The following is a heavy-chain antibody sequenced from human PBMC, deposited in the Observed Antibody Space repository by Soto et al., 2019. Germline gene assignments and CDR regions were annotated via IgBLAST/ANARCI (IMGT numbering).Heavy chain of an antibody. Sequence: SETLSLTCTVSGGSISSSSYYWGWIRQPPGKGLEWIGSIYYSGSTYYNPSLKSRVTISVDTSKNQFSLKLSSVTAADTAVYYCARRGYSGYDLPVPGLYFDYWGQGTLVTVSS. V-gene: IGHV4-39*01. J-gene: IGHJ4*02. CDR2: IYYSGST. CDR1: GGSISSSSYY. D-gene: IGHD5-12*01. CDR3: ARRGYSGYDLPVPGLYFDY.